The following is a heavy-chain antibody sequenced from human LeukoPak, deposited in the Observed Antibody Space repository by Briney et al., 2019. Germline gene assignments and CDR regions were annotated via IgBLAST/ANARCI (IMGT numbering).Heavy chain of an antibody. D-gene: IGHD1-26*01. CDR2: ISSSGSTI. Sequence: GGSLRLSCAASGFTFSSYEMNWVRQAPGKGLEWVSYISSSGSTIYYADSVKGRFTISRDNARNSLFLQMNSLRAEDTAVYYCTRVIVGGQNYYYYMDVWGKGTTVTISS. CDR3: TRVIVGGQNYYYYMDV. J-gene: IGHJ6*03. CDR1: GFTFSSYE. V-gene: IGHV3-48*03.